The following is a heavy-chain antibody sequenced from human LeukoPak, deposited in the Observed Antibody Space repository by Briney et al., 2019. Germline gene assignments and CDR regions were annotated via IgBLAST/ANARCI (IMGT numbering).Heavy chain of an antibody. CDR2: IKSKVDGGTT. J-gene: IGHJ4*02. Sequence: PGGSLRLSCVVSGIIFRDAWMNWVRQTSGKGLEWVGLIKSKVDGGTTDYAAPVKGRFTISRDGSENTLYLQMSSLKIEDTAIYYCTKDPPLTGGVYSAHWGPGTLVTVSS. V-gene: IGHV3-15*07. D-gene: IGHD7-27*01. CDR3: TKDPPLTGGVYSAH. CDR1: GIIFRDAW.